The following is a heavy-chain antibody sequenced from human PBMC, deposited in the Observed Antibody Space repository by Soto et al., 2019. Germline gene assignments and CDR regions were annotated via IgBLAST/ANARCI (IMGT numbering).Heavy chain of an antibody. CDR2: MNAKSGDT. V-gene: IGHV1-8*01. J-gene: IGHJ6*02. CDR3: ARGNPFNYAGFDV. Sequence: ASVKVSCKASGYTFRDFDINWLRQAAGQGPEWMGWMNAKSGDTFSAQRLQGKFNMTWDTSLSTAYMEVGSLTSDDAAIYYCARGNPFNYAGFDVWGQGTTVTVSS. CDR1: GYTFRDFD. D-gene: IGHD2-2*01.